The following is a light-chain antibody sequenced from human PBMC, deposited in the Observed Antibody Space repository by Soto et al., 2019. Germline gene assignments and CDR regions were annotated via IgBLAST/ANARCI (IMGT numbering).Light chain of an antibody. CDR2: GAS. J-gene: IGKJ1*01. CDR3: MQSLQWWT. Sequence: LMTQSPDTLYVSPGESATLSCTASQSINSNLAWYLQRPGQAPKLLIYGASTRATGIPARFSGSGSGTDFTLTISSVESEDFGVYYCMQSLQWWTFGQGTKVDIK. CDR1: QSINSN. V-gene: IGKV3-15*01.